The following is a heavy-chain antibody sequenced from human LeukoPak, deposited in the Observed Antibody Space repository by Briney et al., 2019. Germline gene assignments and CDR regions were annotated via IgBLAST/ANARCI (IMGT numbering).Heavy chain of an antibody. J-gene: IGHJ4*02. Sequence: GGSLRLSCTASEFTFSMYWMSWVRQAPGKGLEWVANIKQDGSEEYYVDSVKGRFTISRDNSKNTLYLQMNSLRAEDTAVYYCAKDVTYYYDSSGFDAFDYWGQGTLVTVSS. V-gene: IGHV3-7*01. D-gene: IGHD3-22*01. CDR2: IKQDGSEE. CDR1: EFTFSMYW. CDR3: AKDVTYYYDSSGFDAFDY.